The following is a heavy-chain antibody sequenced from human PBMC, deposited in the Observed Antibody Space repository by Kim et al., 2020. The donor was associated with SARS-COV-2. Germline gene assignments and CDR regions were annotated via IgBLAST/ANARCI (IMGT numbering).Heavy chain of an antibody. D-gene: IGHD1-26*01. V-gene: IGHV3-30*01. CDR3: ARARGGSYYYGMDV. J-gene: IGHJ6*02. Sequence: DSVKGQLTNSRDNSTNTLYLQMNSLRAEDTAVYYCARARGGSYYYGMDVWGQGTTVTVSS.